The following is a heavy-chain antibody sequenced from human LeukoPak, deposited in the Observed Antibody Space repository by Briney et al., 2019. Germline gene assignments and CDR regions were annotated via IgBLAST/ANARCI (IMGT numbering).Heavy chain of an antibody. D-gene: IGHD3-16*01. Sequence: SVEVSCKASGGTFSSYAISWVRQAPGQGLEWMGGIIPIFGTANYAQKFQGRVTITADKSTSTAYMELSSLRSEDTAVYYCARYGSSTFGGVIDWGQGTLVTVSS. J-gene: IGHJ4*02. CDR3: ARYGSSTFGGVID. CDR1: GGTFSSYA. V-gene: IGHV1-69*06. CDR2: IIPIFGTA.